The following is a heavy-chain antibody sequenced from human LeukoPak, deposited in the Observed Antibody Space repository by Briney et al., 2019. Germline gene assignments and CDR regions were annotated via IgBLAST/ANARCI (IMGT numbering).Heavy chain of an antibody. D-gene: IGHD5-18*01. CDR1: GFTFSSYW. Sequence: PGGSLRLSCAASGFTFSSYWMSWVRQAPGKGLEWVSYISSSSSTIYYADSVKGRFTISRDNAKNSLYLQMNSLRDEDTAVYYCARFYTLDTATGFDPWGQGTLVTVSS. CDR2: ISSSSSTI. J-gene: IGHJ5*02. V-gene: IGHV3-48*02. CDR3: ARFYTLDTATGFDP.